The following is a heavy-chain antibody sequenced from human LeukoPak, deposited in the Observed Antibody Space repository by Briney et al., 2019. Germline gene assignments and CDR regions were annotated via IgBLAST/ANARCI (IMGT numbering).Heavy chain of an antibody. Sequence: SETLSLTCTVSGGSISSGGYYWSWIRQPPGKGLEWIGYIYHSGSTYYNPSLKSRVTISVDRSKNQFSLKLSSVTAADTAVYYCARVPRAYCGGDCYFGAFDIWGQGTMVTVSS. CDR2: IYHSGST. D-gene: IGHD2-21*02. V-gene: IGHV4-30-2*01. CDR3: ARVPRAYCGGDCYFGAFDI. J-gene: IGHJ3*02. CDR1: GGSISSGGYY.